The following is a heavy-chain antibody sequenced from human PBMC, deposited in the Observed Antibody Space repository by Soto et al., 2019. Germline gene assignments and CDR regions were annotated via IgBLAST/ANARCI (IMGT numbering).Heavy chain of an antibody. D-gene: IGHD3-10*01. J-gene: IGHJ4*02. CDR2: IYHSGST. V-gene: IGHV4-4*02. CDR3: ASDSGSGSYYGY. Sequence: SETLSLTCAVSGGSISSSNWWSWVRQPPGKGLEWIGEIYHSGSTNYNPSLKSRVTISVDKSKNQFSLKLSSVTAADTAVYYCASDSGSGSYYGYWGQGTLVTSPQ. CDR1: GGSISSSNW.